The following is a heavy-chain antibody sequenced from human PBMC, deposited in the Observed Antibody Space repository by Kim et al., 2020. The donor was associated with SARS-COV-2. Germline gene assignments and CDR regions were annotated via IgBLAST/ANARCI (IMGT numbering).Heavy chain of an antibody. CDR1: GFTFSSYA. D-gene: IGHD6-13*01. CDR3: ARAVGYSSSWWEIDY. J-gene: IGHJ4*01. V-gene: IGHV3-30-3*01. Sequence: GGSLRLSCAASGFTFSSYAMHWVRQAPGKGLEWVAVISYDGSNKYYADSVKGRFTISRDNSKNTLYLQMNSLRAEDTAVYYCARAVGYSSSWWEIDYWG. CDR2: ISYDGSNK.